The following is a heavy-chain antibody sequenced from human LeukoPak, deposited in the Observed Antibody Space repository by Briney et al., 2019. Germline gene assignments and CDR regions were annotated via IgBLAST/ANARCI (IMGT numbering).Heavy chain of an antibody. CDR1: GFTFSSYA. J-gene: IGHJ4*02. Sequence: GGSLRLSCAASGFTFSSYAMHWVRQAPGKGLEWVAVISYDGSNKYYADSVKGRFTISRHNSKNTLYLQMNSLRAEDTAVYYCARKSAAGTAYWGQGTLVTVSS. CDR3: ARKSAAGTAY. D-gene: IGHD6-13*01. V-gene: IGHV3-30*01. CDR2: ISYDGSNK.